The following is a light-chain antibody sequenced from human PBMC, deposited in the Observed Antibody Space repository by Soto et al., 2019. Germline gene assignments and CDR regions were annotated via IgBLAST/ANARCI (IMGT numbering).Light chain of an antibody. J-gene: IGLJ2*01. V-gene: IGLV2-23*02. Sequence: QSALTQPASVSGSPGQSITISCTGTNGDVGSYDLVSWYQQYPGKAPKLIIYEVNKRPSGVSNRFSGAKSGNTASLTISGLQTEDEAVYDCCSYAGGNTLIFGGGTKVTVL. CDR1: NGDVGSYDL. CDR3: CSYAGGNTLI. CDR2: EVN.